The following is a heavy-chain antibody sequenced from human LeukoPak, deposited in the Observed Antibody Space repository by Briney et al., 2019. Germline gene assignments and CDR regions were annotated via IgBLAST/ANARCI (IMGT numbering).Heavy chain of an antibody. Sequence: SETLSLTCTVSGVSISSGDYYWSWIRQPPGKGLEWIGYTYYSGSTYYNPSLKSRVTISADTSKNQFSLKLSSVTAADTAVYYCARPYYYDSRIDPWGQGTRVTVSS. CDR2: TYYSGST. CDR1: GVSISSGDYY. CDR3: ARPYYYDSRIDP. V-gene: IGHV4-30-4*01. D-gene: IGHD3-22*01. J-gene: IGHJ5*02.